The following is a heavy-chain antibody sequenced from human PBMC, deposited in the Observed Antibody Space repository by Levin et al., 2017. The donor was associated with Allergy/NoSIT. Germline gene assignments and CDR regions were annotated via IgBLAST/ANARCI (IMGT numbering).Heavy chain of an antibody. V-gene: IGHV4-59*08. D-gene: IGHD3/OR15-3a*01. J-gene: IGHJ4*02. CDR2: IYCSGST. Sequence: SETLSLTCTVSGGSMSSYYWSWIRQPPGKGLEWIGYIYCSGSTTYNPSLRSRLTISVDMSKNQFSLKLISVTAADTAVYYCARGTWHFDYWGQGTLVTVSS. CDR1: GGSMSSYY. CDR3: ARGTWHFDY.